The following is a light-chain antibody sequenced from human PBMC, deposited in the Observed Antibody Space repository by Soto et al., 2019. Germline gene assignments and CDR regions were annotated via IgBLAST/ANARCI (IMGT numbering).Light chain of an antibody. V-gene: IGKV3-11*01. J-gene: IGKJ5*01. CDR2: DVS. CDR3: QQRYSWPIT. CDR1: QSVRNS. Sequence: EIVLTQSPATLSLSPGERATLSCRASQSVRNSLIWYQQKPGQAPRLLIYDVSNRATGIPARFSGSGSEIDFTLTISSLEPEDFAVYYCQQRYSWPITFGQGTRLEIK.